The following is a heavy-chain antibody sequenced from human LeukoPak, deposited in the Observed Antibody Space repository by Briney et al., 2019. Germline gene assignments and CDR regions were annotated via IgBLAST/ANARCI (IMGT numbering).Heavy chain of an antibody. V-gene: IGHV3-23*01. Sequence: GGSLRLSCAASGFTFGTSAMSWVRQAPGKGPEWVSTFGRSGSDTYYSDSVKGRFTIFRDNSKNTLYLQMNSLRDEDAAVYYCAKGSLGSWYYFDYWGQGTLVTVSS. CDR3: AKGSLGSWYYFDY. J-gene: IGHJ4*02. D-gene: IGHD6-13*01. CDR2: FGRSGSDT. CDR1: GFTFGTSA.